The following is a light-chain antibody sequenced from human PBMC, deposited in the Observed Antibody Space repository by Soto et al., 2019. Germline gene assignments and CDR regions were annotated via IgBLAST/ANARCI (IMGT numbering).Light chain of an antibody. Sequence: QSLLAQPASLSGSPGQSVPISCPGNSREICGYYYVSWYQQYPGKAPKLMIYHVSNRPSGVSNRFSGSKSGNSASLTISGLQAEDEADYYCSSYTSTSTYVFGTGTKVTVL. CDR1: SREICGYYY. V-gene: IGLV2-14*01. J-gene: IGLJ1*01. CDR2: HVS. CDR3: SSYTSTSTYV.